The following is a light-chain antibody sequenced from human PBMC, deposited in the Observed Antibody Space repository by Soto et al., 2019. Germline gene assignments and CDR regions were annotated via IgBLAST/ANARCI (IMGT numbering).Light chain of an antibody. V-gene: IGLV2-14*03. CDR1: GSDVGGYDY. J-gene: IGLJ3*02. CDR3: CSYKGSSTV. Sequence: QSALTQPASVSGSPGQWITISCTGTGSDVGGYDYVSWYQQYPGKAPKLVIYDVTNRPSGVSNRFSGSKSGNTAALIIFGLQAEDEADYYCCSYKGSSTVFGGGTKLTVL. CDR2: DVT.